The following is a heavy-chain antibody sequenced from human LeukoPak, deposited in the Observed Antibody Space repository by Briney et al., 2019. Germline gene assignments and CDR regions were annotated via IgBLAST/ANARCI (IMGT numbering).Heavy chain of an antibody. V-gene: IGHV5-51*01. CDR2: IYPGDSDT. CDR1: GYSFTSYW. CDR3: ARHCFPHYYGSGSYYNPPYMDV. J-gene: IGHJ6*03. Sequence: GESLKISCKGSGYSFTSYWIGWVRQMPGKGLEWMGIIYPGDSDTRYSPSFQGQVTISADKSISTAYLQWSSLKASDTAMYYCARHCFPHYYGSGSYYNPPYMDVWGKGTTVTVSS. D-gene: IGHD3-10*01.